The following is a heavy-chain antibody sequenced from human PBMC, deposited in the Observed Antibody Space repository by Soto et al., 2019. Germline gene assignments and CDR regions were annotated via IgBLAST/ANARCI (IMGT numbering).Heavy chain of an antibody. Sequence: GGSLRLSCASSGVTFSSYAMSLVRQAPGKGLEWVSAISGSGGSTYYADSVKGRFTISRDNSKNTLYLQMNSLRAEDTAVYYCATDQGRAIYYYYYMDVWGKGTTVTVSS. CDR2: ISGSGGST. J-gene: IGHJ6*03. V-gene: IGHV3-23*01. CDR3: ATDQGRAIYYYYYMDV. CDR1: GVTFSSYA.